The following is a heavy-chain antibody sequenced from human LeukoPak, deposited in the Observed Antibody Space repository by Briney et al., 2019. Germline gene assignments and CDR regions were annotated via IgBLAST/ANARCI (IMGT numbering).Heavy chain of an antibody. V-gene: IGHV3-23*01. CDR1: GFTFSNYA. CDR3: AKGRSGYKVGS. CDR2: ISGSGGGT. D-gene: IGHD3-3*01. J-gene: IGHJ5*02. Sequence: GGSLRLSCAASGFTFSNYAMSWVRQAPGKGLEWVSAISGSGGGTYYADSVKGRFTISRDNSKNTVYLRMNSLRAEDTAVYYCAKGRSGYKVGSWGQGTLVTVSS.